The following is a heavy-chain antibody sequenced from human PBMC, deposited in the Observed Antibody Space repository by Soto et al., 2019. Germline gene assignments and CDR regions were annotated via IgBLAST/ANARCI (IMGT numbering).Heavy chain of an antibody. CDR1: GFTFSGSA. CDR2: IRSKPNNYAT. J-gene: IGHJ1*01. V-gene: IGHV3-73*02. D-gene: IGHD3-10*01. CDR3: TRFPGGSGPD. Sequence: EVQLVESGGGLVQPGGSLKLSCAASGFTFSGSAMHWVRQASGKGLAWVGHIRSKPNNYATAYAASVKGRFTISRDDSKNTAYLQMNSLKTEDTAVYYCTRFPGGSGPDWGQGTLVTVSS.